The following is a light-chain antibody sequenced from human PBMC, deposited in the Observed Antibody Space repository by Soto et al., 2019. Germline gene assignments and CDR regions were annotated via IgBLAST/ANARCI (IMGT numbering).Light chain of an antibody. CDR1: QSISSC. CDR3: QQYNNWPPWT. Sequence: EIVMTQSPATLSASPGERATISCRASQSISSCLAWYQQKPGRAPRLLIYGASSRASGIPARFSGSGSGTEFTLTISSLQSEDFAVYYCQQYNNWPPWTFGQGTKVDI. CDR2: GAS. V-gene: IGKV3-15*01. J-gene: IGKJ1*01.